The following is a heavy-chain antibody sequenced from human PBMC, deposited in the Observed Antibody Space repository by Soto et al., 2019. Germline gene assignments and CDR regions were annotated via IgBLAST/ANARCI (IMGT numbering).Heavy chain of an antibody. J-gene: IGHJ5*02. Sequence: PSETLSLTCPVSGGSISSSSYYWGWIRQPPGKGLEWIGSIYYSGSTYYNPSLKSRVTISVDTSKNQFSLKLSSVTAADTAVYYCARQKGSYYGSGSYGPDWFDPWGQGTLVTVSS. V-gene: IGHV4-39*01. CDR3: ARQKGSYYGSGSYGPDWFDP. CDR2: IYYSGST. CDR1: GGSISSSSYY. D-gene: IGHD3-10*01.